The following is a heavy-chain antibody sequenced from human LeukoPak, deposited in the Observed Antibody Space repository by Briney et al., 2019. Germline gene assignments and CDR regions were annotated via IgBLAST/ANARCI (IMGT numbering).Heavy chain of an antibody. CDR1: GFTFSGSA. Sequence: GGSLRLSCAASGFTFSGSALHWVRQAPGKGLEWVAFIRYDGSNKYYADSVKGRFTISRDNSKNTLYLQMNSLRAEDTAVYYCAKDPSCSGGSCYGDVLGYWGQGTLVTVSS. D-gene: IGHD2-15*01. J-gene: IGHJ4*02. CDR3: AKDPSCSGGSCYGDVLGY. CDR2: IRYDGSNK. V-gene: IGHV3-30*02.